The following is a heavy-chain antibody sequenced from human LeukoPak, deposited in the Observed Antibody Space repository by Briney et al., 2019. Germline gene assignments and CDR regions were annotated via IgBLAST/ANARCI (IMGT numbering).Heavy chain of an antibody. D-gene: IGHD3-10*01. V-gene: IGHV4-39*07. CDR1: GGSISSSSYY. CDR3: ARQWFGELRYFDY. Sequence: PSETLSLTCTVSGGSISSSSYYWGWIRQPPGKGLEWIGSIYYSGSTYYNPSLKSRVTISVDTSKNQFSLKLSSVTAADTAVYYCARQWFGELRYFDYWGQGTLVTVSS. CDR2: IYYSGST. J-gene: IGHJ4*02.